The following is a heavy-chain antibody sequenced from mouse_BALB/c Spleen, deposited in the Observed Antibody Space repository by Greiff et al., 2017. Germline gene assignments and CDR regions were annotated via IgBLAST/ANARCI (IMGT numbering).Heavy chain of an antibody. CDR1: GYTFTDYN. J-gene: IGHJ1*01. CDR2: IYPYNGGT. CDR3: ASGAYYYGSRGGYFDV. D-gene: IGHD1-1*01. Sequence: EVKLMESGPELVKPGASVKISCKASGYTFTDYNMHWVKQSHGKSLEWIGYIYPYNGGTGYNQKFKSKATLTVDNSSSTAYMELRSLTSEDSAVYYCASGAYYYGSRGGYFDVWGAGTTVTVSS. V-gene: IGHV1S29*02.